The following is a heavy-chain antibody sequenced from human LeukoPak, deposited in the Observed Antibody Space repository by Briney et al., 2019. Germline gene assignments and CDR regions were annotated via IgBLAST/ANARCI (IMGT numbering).Heavy chain of an antibody. J-gene: IGHJ6*02. D-gene: IGHD2-2*02. V-gene: IGHV1-69*04. CDR2: IIPMVGVT. Sequence: GASVKVSCKASGGTFSKFAVSWVRQAPGQGLEWLGRIIPMVGVTHHGQKFQGRVTITEDRATNTAHMELRSLRYEDTAVYYCARVQAVGVPVAIDAYYAYGMDVWGQGTTVTVSS. CDR3: ARVQAVGVPVAIDAYYAYGMDV. CDR1: GGTFSKFA.